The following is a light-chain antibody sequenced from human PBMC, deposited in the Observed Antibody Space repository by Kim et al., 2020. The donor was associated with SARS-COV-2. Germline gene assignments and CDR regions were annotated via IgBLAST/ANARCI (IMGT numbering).Light chain of an antibody. CDR1: QSLSHSY. J-gene: IGKJ1*01. Sequence: ELVLTQSPRILSLSPGDRATLSCRARQSLSHSYLAWYQQKPGQAPRLLIYAASTRATGIPDRFSGSRSGTDFTLTINRLEPEDFAVYYCQQYSNSPRTFGQGTKVEIK. CDR3: QQYSNSPRT. V-gene: IGKV3-20*01. CDR2: AAS.